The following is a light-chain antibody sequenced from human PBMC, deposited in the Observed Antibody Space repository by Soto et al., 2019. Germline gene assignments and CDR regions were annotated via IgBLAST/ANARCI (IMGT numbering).Light chain of an antibody. Sequence: DIQMTQSPSTLSASVGDRVTITCRASQSINIWLAWYQQKPGKAPKLLIYKASTLKSGVPLRFSGSGSGTEFTLTISSLQPDDFATYYCQHYNSYSEAFGQGTKVDIK. CDR3: QHYNSYSEA. V-gene: IGKV1-5*03. CDR1: QSINIW. CDR2: KAS. J-gene: IGKJ1*01.